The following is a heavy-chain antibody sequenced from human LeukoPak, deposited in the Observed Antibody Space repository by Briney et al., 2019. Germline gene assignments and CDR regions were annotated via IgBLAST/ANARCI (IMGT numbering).Heavy chain of an antibody. J-gene: IGHJ4*02. D-gene: IGHD6-19*01. V-gene: IGHV3-53*01. CDR3: ARVRGGWYFDY. CDR2: IYSGGST. CDR1: GFTFRNYA. Sequence: PGGSLRLSCAASGFTFRNYAMGWVRQAPGKGLEWVSVIYSGGSTYYSDSVKGRFTISRDNSKTTLYLQMNSLRAEDTAVYYCARVRGGWYFDYWGQGTLVTVSS.